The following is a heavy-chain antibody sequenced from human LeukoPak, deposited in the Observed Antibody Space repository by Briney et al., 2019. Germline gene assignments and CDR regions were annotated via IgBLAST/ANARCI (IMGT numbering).Heavy chain of an antibody. Sequence: GGSLRLSCAASGFTFSSYAMSWVRQAPGKGLEWVSAISGSGGSTYYADSVKGRFTISRDNSKNTLYLQMNSLRAEDTTVYYCAKELSYYDSSGYFDYWGQGTLVTVSS. CDR1: GFTFSSYA. D-gene: IGHD3-22*01. CDR2: ISGSGGST. CDR3: AKELSYYDSSGYFDY. V-gene: IGHV3-23*01. J-gene: IGHJ4*02.